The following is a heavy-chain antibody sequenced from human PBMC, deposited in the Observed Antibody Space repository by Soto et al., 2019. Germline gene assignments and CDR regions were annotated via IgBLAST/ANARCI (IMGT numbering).Heavy chain of an antibody. D-gene: IGHD1-26*01. J-gene: IGHJ6*02. CDR3: ARKFVGNGMDV. CDR1: GFTFSSYD. CDR2: IGTAGDT. Sequence: EVQLVESGGGLVKPGGSLRLSCAASGFTFSSYDMHWVRQATGKGLEWVSAIGTAGDTYYPGSVKGRFTISRENAKNSLYLQMNSLRAGDTAVYYCARKFVGNGMDVWGQGTTVTVSS. V-gene: IGHV3-13*01.